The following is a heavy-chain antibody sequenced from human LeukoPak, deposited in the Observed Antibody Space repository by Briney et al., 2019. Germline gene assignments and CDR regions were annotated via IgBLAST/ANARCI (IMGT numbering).Heavy chain of an antibody. D-gene: IGHD2-15*01. CDR1: GFTFSSYA. CDR2: ISGSGGST. V-gene: IGHV3-23*01. J-gene: IGHJ4*02. CDR3: ARGIIGYYFDY. Sequence: GGSLRLSCAASGFTFSSYAMSWVRQAPGKGLEWVSAISGSGGSTYYADSVKGRFTISRDNSKNTLYLQMNSLRSDDTAVYYCARGIIGYYFDYWGQGTLVTVSS.